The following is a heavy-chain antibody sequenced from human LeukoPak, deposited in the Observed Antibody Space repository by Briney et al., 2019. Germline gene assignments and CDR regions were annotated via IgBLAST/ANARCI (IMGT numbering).Heavy chain of an antibody. CDR1: GYTFTGYY. Sequence: ASVKVSCKASGYTFTGYYMHWVRQAPGQGLEWMGWINPNSGGTNYAQKFQGRVTMTRDTSISTAYIELSRLRSDDTALYYCARAPPVDYGDYEFDYWGQGTLVTVSS. CDR3: ARAPPVDYGDYEFDY. V-gene: IGHV1-2*02. D-gene: IGHD4-17*01. J-gene: IGHJ4*02. CDR2: INPNSGGT.